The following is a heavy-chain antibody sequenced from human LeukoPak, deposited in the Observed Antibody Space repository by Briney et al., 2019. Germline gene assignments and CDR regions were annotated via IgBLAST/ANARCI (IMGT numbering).Heavy chain of an antibody. CDR3: AREGWLQWSNLFDY. D-gene: IGHD5-24*01. Sequence: SETLSLTCTVSGGSINSSIYHWGWIRQPPGKGLEWIGNIYYSGSTYYNPSLKSRVTISVDTSKNQLSLKLSSVTAADTAVYYCAREGWLQWSNLFDYWGQGTLVTVSS. J-gene: IGHJ4*02. CDR2: IYYSGST. V-gene: IGHV4-39*07. CDR1: GGSINSSIYH.